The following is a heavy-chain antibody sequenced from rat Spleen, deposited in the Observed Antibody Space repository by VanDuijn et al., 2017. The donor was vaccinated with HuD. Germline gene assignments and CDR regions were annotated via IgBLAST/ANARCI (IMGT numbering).Heavy chain of an antibody. CDR1: GYSITSGYG. D-gene: IGHD1-8*01. V-gene: IGHV3-3*01. J-gene: IGHJ4*01. CDR2: INSAGST. CDR3: ARLVSSYGDVMDA. Sequence: EVQLQESGPGLVKPSQSLSLTCSVPGYSITSGYGWNWIRKFPGNKLEWMGYINSAGSTNYNPPLKSQITITRDTSKNQFFLQLTSVTTEDTATYYCARLVSSYGDVMDAWGQGASVTVSS.